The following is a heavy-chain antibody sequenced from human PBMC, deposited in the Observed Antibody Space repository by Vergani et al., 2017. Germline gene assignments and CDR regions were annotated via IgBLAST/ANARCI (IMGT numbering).Heavy chain of an antibody. CDR3: ARTESFILRYFHWAL. D-gene: IGHD3-9*01. J-gene: IGHJ4*02. CDR1: GVSVTDYN. V-gene: IGHV4-4*08. Sequence: QVQLQESGPGLVKPSQTLSLTCHVFGVSVTDYNCNWIRQPPGKGLEWIGNIYHSGGAYYNPSLKGRVTISVDTSKNQFSLEVTSVTAADTAIYFCARTESFILRYFHWALWGQGTLVTVSS. CDR2: IYHSGGA.